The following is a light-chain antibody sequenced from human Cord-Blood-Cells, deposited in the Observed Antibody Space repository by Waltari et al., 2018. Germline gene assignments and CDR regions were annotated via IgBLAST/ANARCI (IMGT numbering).Light chain of an antibody. Sequence: ELVLTQSPDFQSVTPKEKVTTPCRASQSICSSLHWYKQKPDQSPKLLIKYASQSFSGVPSRFSGSGSGTDFTLTINSLEAEDAATYYCHQSSSLPWTFGQGTKVEIK. CDR3: HQSSSLPWT. CDR2: YAS. V-gene: IGKV6-21*01. J-gene: IGKJ1*01. CDR1: QSICSS.